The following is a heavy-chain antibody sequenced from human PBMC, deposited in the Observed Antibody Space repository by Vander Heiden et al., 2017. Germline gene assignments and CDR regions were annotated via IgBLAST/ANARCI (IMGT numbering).Heavy chain of an antibody. CDR1: GFAFGLSS. J-gene: IGHJ4*02. Sequence: EVQLVESGGGLVKAGGSLKLSCAASGFAFGLSSMNWVRQAPGRWLEWVSSISGSSGFIYYADSVKGRFTISRDNAKNSLYLQMNSLRAEDTAVYYCARYLGELLFGPPDYWGQGTLVTVS. D-gene: IGHD3-10*01. V-gene: IGHV3-21*01. CDR3: ARYLGELLFGPPDY. CDR2: ISGSSGFI.